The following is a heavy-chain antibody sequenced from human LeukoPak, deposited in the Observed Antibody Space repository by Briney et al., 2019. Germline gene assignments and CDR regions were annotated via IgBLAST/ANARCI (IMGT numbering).Heavy chain of an antibody. V-gene: IGHV3-23*01. CDR3: ANSPFWSGYSPRDY. D-gene: IGHD3-3*01. Sequence: ESLRLSCAASGFTFSSYAMSWVRQAPGKGLEWVSAVSASGGNTYYADSVKGRFTISRDNAKNSLYLQMNSLRAEDTAVYYCANSPFWSGYSPRDYWGQGTLVTVSS. J-gene: IGHJ4*02. CDR1: GFTFSSYA. CDR2: VSASGGNT.